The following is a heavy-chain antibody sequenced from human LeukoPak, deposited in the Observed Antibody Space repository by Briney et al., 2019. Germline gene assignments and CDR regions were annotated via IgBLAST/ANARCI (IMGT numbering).Heavy chain of an antibody. V-gene: IGHV1-8*01. CDR2: MNPNSGNT. CDR1: GYTFASYD. Sequence: ASVKVSCKASGYTFASYDINWVRQATGQGLEWMGWMNPNSGNTGYAQKFQGRVTMTRNTSISTAYMELSSLRSEDTAVYYCARATQYFDWSDYWGQGTLVTVSS. D-gene: IGHD3-9*01. CDR3: ARATQYFDWSDY. J-gene: IGHJ4*02.